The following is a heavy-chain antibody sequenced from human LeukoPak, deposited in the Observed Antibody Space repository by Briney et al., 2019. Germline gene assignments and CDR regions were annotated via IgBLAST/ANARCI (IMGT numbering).Heavy chain of an antibody. CDR2: IYYSGST. V-gene: IGHV4-39*01. Sequence: TSETLSLTCTVSGGSISSSSYYWGWIRQPPGKGLEWIGSIYYSGSTYYNPSLKSRVTISVDTSKNQFSLKLSSVTAADTAVYYCARHRPIIAVAYRGWFDPWGQGTLVTVSS. J-gene: IGHJ5*02. CDR3: ARHRPIIAVAYRGWFDP. CDR1: GGSISSSSYY. D-gene: IGHD6-19*01.